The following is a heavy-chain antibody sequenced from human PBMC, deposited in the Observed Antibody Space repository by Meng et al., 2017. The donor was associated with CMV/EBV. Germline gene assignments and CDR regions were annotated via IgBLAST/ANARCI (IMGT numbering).Heavy chain of an antibody. CDR3: AKESCSSTSCYNYFDY. CDR1: GFTFSSYW. CDR2: INSDGSST. J-gene: IGHJ4*02. Sequence: GESLKISCAASGFTFSSYWMHWVRQAPGKGLVWVSRINSDGSSTSYADSVKGRFTISRDNAKNTLYLQMNSLRAEDTAVYYCAKESCSSTSCYNYFDYWGQGTLVTVSS. D-gene: IGHD2-2*02. V-gene: IGHV3-74*01.